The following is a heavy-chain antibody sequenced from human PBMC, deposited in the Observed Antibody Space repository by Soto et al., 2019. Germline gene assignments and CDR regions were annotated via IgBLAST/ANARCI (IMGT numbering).Heavy chain of an antibody. J-gene: IGHJ4*02. V-gene: IGHV3-74*01. CDR3: ASWGNIVPVSPTDFDH. D-gene: IGHD3-16*01. Sequence: GALRLSCTASGFTFSTYWMNWVRQTPGKGLMWVSRISPDGSNRGYADSVEGRFTVSRDNAKNTLYLQMHSQRAEDTAMYYCASWGNIVPVSPTDFDHWGEGTLVTVYS. CDR2: ISPDGSNR. CDR1: GFTFSTYW.